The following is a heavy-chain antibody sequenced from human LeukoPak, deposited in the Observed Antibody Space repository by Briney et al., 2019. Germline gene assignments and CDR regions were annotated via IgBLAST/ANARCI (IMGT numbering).Heavy chain of an antibody. Sequence: PGGSLRLSCAASGFTFSSYSMNWVCQAPGKGLEWDSSISSSSSYIYYADSVKGRFTISRDNAKNSLYLQMNSPRAEDTAVYYCASGGSLGPMTVVYWGQGTLVTVSS. J-gene: IGHJ4*02. CDR1: GFTFSSYS. CDR2: ISSSSSYI. CDR3: ASGGSLGPMTVVY. V-gene: IGHV3-21*01. D-gene: IGHD3-22*01.